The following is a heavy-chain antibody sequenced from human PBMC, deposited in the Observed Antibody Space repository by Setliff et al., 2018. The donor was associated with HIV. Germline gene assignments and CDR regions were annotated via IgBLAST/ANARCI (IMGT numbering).Heavy chain of an antibody. D-gene: IGHD3-10*01. Sequence: SETLSLTCTVSGGSVSRSDYYWSWIRQPAGGGLEWIGRVHISGSINYNPSLRGRVSISIDTAKTQCTLQLTSVTAADTSVYYCVRDNSYYYGSGGHPFFGVDVWGQGATVTVSS. J-gene: IGHJ6*02. CDR1: GGSVSRSDYY. CDR2: VHISGSI. CDR3: VRDNSYYYGSGGHPFFGVDV. V-gene: IGHV4-61*02.